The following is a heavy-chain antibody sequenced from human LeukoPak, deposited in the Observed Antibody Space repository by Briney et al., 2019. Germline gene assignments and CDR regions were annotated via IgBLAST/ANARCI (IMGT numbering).Heavy chain of an antibody. CDR3: ARPKCGGDCYIDY. V-gene: IGHV4-39*01. J-gene: IGHJ4*02. Sequence: PSETLSLTCTVSGDSISTSYYYWGWIRQPPGKGLEWIGSIYYSGSTYYKPSLKSRVTISVDTSKNQFSLKLSSVTAADTAVYYCARPKCGGDCYIDYWGQGTLVTVSS. D-gene: IGHD2-21*02. CDR2: IYYSGST. CDR1: GDSISTSYYY.